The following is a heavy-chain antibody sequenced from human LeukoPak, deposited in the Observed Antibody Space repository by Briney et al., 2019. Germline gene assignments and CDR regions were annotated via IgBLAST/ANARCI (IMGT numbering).Heavy chain of an antibody. J-gene: IGHJ5*02. Sequence: GGSLRLSCAASGFTVSSNYMSWVRQAPGKGLEWVSYISSSGSTIYYADSVKGRFTISRDNAKNSLYLQINSLRAEDTAVYYCARVGSEVWFGELLSNNWFDPWGQGTLVTVSS. V-gene: IGHV3-11*04. CDR3: ARVGSEVWFGELLSNNWFDP. CDR1: GFTVSSNY. CDR2: ISSSGSTI. D-gene: IGHD3-10*01.